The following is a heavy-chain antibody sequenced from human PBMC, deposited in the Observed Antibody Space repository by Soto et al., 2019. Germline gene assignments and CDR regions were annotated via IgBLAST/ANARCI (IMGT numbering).Heavy chain of an antibody. CDR3: ARDDWFDP. J-gene: IGHJ5*02. V-gene: IGHV4-34*01. CDR1: GGSFSCYY. CDR2: INHSGST. Sequence: SETLSLTCAVYGGSFSCYYWSWIRQPPGKGLEWIGEINHSGSTNYNPSLKSRVTISVDTSKNQFSLKLSSVTAADTAVYYCARDDWFDPWGQGTLVTVSS.